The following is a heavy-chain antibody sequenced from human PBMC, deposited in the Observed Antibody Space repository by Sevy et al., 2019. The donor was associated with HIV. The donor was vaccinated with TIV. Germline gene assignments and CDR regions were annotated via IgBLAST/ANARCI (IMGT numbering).Heavy chain of an antibody. J-gene: IGHJ5*02. Sequence: SETLSLTCAVHDGSFSGYYWNWIRQLPGKGLEWIGEINESGITYYNPSLKSRVTISVDTSKKHFSLMLNSVTAVDSAVYFCARSPPVVVVPGAPSWFDPWGQGTLVTVSS. V-gene: IGHV4-34*01. D-gene: IGHD2-2*01. CDR3: ARSPPVVVVPGAPSWFDP. CDR1: DGSFSGYY. CDR2: INESGIT.